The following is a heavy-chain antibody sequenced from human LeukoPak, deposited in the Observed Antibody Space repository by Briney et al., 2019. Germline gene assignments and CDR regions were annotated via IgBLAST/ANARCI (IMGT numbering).Heavy chain of an antibody. J-gene: IGHJ3*02. Sequence: GGSLRLSCAASGFTSSSYGMHWVRQAPGKGLEWVAVIWYDGSNKYYADSVKGRFTISRDNSKNTLYLQMNSLRAEDTAVYYCARGIVLPVDNDAFDIWGQGTMVTVSS. V-gene: IGHV3-33*01. CDR1: GFTSSSYG. CDR3: ARGIVLPVDNDAFDI. D-gene: IGHD2-8*01. CDR2: IWYDGSNK.